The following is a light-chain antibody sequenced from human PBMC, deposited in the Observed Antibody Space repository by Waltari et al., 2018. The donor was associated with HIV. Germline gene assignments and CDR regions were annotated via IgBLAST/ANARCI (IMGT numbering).Light chain of an antibody. J-gene: IGKJ4*01. Sequence: DIQMPQSPSALSASAGDSVTITCRASDNINNYLAWYQQKPGKAPKLLIYKASTLEGGVPSRFSGSGFATDFTLTISSPEPDDSATYYCQQYYTYPLFGGGTKVEI. CDR2: KAS. CDR1: DNINNY. CDR3: QQYYTYPL. V-gene: IGKV1-5*03.